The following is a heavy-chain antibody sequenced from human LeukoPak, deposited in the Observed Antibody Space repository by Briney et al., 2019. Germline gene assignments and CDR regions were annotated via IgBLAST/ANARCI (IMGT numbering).Heavy chain of an antibody. J-gene: IGHJ5*02. D-gene: IGHD2-8*01. CDR3: ARGWYCTNGVCYSFDP. V-gene: IGHV4-4*07. CDR2: IYTSGST. Sequence: SETLSLTCTVSGGSISSYYWSWIRQPAGKGLEWIGRIYTSGSTNYNPSLKSRVTMSVDTSKNQFSLKLSSVTAADTAVYYCARGWYCTNGVCYSFDPWGQGTLVTVSS. CDR1: GGSISSYY.